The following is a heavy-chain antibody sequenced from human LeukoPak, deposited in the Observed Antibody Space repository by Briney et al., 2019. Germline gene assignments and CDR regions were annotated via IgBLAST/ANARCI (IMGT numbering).Heavy chain of an antibody. Sequence: PSETLSLTCIVSNYSISSGYYWGWIRQPPGKGLEWVGSIYHSGSTYYNPSLKSRVAISIDTSKNQFSLKLNSVTAADTAVYYCARDLVSGSYGSFDYWGQGTLVTVSS. D-gene: IGHD1-26*01. CDR3: ARDLVSGSYGSFDY. CDR2: IYHSGST. J-gene: IGHJ4*02. CDR1: NYSISSGYY. V-gene: IGHV4-38-2*02.